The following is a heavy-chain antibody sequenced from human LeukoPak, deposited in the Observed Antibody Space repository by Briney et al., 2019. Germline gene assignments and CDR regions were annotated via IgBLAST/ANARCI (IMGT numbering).Heavy chain of an antibody. CDR2: IYTSGST. CDR1: GGSISSGSYY. Sequence: SETLSLTCTVSGGSISSGSYYWSWIRQPAGKGLEWIGRIYTSGSTNYNPSLKSRVTISIDTSKNQFSLKLRSVTAADTAVYYCARESTNWFDPWGQGTLVTVSS. V-gene: IGHV4-61*02. CDR3: ARESTNWFDP. J-gene: IGHJ5*02.